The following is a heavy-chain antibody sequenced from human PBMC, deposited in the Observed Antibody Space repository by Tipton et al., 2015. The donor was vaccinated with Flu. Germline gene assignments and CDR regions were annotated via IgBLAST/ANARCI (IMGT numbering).Heavy chain of an antibody. Sequence: SLRLSCAASGFTFSTYTFHWVRQAPGKGLEWVAVISYNGSRKYYADSVKGRFSISRDNAKDTLYLQMNSLTTEDTAVYYCATLGNSGTDGFDIWGQGTMVTISS. CDR1: GFTFSTYT. CDR2: ISYNGSRK. V-gene: IGHV3-30*01. J-gene: IGHJ3*02. CDR3: ATLGNSGTDGFDI. D-gene: IGHD5-12*01.